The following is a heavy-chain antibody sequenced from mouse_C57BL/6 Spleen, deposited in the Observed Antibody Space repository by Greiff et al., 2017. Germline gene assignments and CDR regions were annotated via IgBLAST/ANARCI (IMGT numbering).Heavy chain of an antibody. J-gene: IGHJ3*01. CDR1: GYTFTDYY. D-gene: IGHD3-1*01. CDR2: INPNNGGT. V-gene: IGHV1-26*01. CDR3: ARGATGAY. Sequence: VQLQQSGPELVKPGASVKISCKASGYTFTDYYMNWVKQSHGKSLEWIGDINPNNGGTSYNQKFKGKATLTVDKSSSTAYMELRRLTSEDSAVYYCARGATGAYWGQGTLGTVSA.